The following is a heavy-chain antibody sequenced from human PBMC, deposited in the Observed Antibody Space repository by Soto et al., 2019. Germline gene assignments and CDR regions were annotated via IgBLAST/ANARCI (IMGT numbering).Heavy chain of an antibody. CDR3: ARDPSRSGIAVAAAFDY. D-gene: IGHD6-19*01. CDR2: INAGNGNT. Sequence: GASVKVSCKASGYTFTSYAMHWVRQAPGQRLEWMGWINAGNGNTKYSQRFQGRVTITRDTSASTAYMELSSLRSEDTAVYYCARDPSRSGIAVAAAFDYWGQGTMVTVSS. CDR1: GYTFTSYA. V-gene: IGHV1-3*01. J-gene: IGHJ4*02.